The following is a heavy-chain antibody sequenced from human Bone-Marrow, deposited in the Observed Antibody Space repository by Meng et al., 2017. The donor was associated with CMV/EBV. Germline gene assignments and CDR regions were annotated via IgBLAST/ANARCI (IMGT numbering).Heavy chain of an antibody. CDR1: GYTFTSYG. J-gene: IGHJ4*02. V-gene: IGHV1-18*01. CDR3: ARDVRFSSSWYGSDY. D-gene: IGHD6-13*01. Sequence: ASVKVSCKASGYTFTSYGISWVRQAPGQGLEWMGCISVYNGNTNYAQKFQGRVTMTTDTSTTTAYMELRSLRSDDTAVYYCARDVRFSSSWYGSDYWGQGTLVTVSS. CDR2: ISVYNGNT.